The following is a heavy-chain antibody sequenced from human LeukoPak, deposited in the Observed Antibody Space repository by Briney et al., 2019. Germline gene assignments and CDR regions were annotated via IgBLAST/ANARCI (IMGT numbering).Heavy chain of an antibody. Sequence: PSETLSLTCAVYGGSFSGYYWSWIRQPPGKGLEWIGEINHSGSTNYNPSLKSRVTISADTSKNQFSLKLSSVTAADTAVYYCSRDAYSYGSGSPGGGYYYYYMDVWGKGTTVTISS. V-gene: IGHV4-34*01. CDR2: INHSGST. CDR1: GGSFSGYY. CDR3: SRDAYSYGSGSPGGGYYYYYMDV. J-gene: IGHJ6*03. D-gene: IGHD3-10*01.